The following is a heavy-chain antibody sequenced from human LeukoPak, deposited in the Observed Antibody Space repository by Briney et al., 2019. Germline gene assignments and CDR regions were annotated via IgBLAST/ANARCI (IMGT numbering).Heavy chain of an antibody. CDR1: GFTVSSNY. V-gene: IGHV3-53*01. CDR3: AREYCSGGSCYVSAFDM. CDR2: IYSGGST. J-gene: IGHJ3*02. D-gene: IGHD2-15*01. Sequence: GGTLRLSCEAFGFTVSSNYMSWVRHAPGKGLEGVSVIYSGGSTYYADSVKGRFTISRDNSKNTLYLQMNSLRAEDTAVYFCAREYCSGGSCYVSAFDMWGQGTMVTVSS.